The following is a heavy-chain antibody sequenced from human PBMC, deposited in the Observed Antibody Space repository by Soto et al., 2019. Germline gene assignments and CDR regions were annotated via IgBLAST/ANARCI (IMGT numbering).Heavy chain of an antibody. V-gene: IGHV3-7*01. CDR2: IKQDGSER. CDR3: AREGLWFDP. CDR1: RFTFTSYW. J-gene: IGHJ5*02. Sequence: GGSLRLSCAASRFTFTSYWMSWVRQAPGKGLEWVANIKQDGSERYYVDSVKGRFTISRDNAKNSLYLQMNSLRAEDTAVYYCAREGLWFDPWGQGTLVTVSS.